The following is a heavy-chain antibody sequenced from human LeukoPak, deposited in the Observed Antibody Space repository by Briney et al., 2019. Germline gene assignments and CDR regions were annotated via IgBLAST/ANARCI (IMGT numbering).Heavy chain of an antibody. CDR1: GFTFSTFA. CDR3: AKARRFLAFEAFDY. Sequence: PGGSLRLSCAASGFTFSTFAMIWVRQPPGKGLEWVSSIFPSGGEIHYADSVRGRFTISRDNSKNTLYLQMNSLRAEDTAVYYCAKARRFLAFEAFDYWGQGTLVTVSS. D-gene: IGHD3-3*01. V-gene: IGHV3-23*01. J-gene: IGHJ4*02. CDR2: IFPSGGEI.